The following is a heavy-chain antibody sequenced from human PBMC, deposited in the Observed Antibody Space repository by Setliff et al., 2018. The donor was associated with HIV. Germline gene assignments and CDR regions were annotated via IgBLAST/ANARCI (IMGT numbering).Heavy chain of an antibody. D-gene: IGHD3-10*01. Sequence: GGSLRLSCAASGFTFSSYAMSWVRQAPGKGLEWVSAISGSGGSTYYADSVKGRFTISRDNSKNTLYLQMNSLRAEDTAVYYCARETTGWFGELAAAFDLWGQGTLVTVSS. CDR3: ARETTGWFGELAAAFDL. CDR2: ISGSGGST. J-gene: IGHJ3*01. CDR1: GFTFSSYA. V-gene: IGHV3-23*01.